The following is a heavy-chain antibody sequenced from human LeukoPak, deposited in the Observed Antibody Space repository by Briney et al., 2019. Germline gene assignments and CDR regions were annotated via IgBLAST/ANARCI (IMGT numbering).Heavy chain of an antibody. D-gene: IGHD4-17*01. Sequence: SETLSLTCTVSGGSISSGGYYCSWIRQHPGKGLEWIGGIYYSAATYYHPSLTSRVAISVETSKKQFSLKLSSVTAADTAVYYCARSGTVTTWNYWGQGTLVTVSS. CDR1: GGSISSGGYY. CDR2: IYYSAAT. J-gene: IGHJ4*02. CDR3: ARSGTVTTWNY. V-gene: IGHV4-31*03.